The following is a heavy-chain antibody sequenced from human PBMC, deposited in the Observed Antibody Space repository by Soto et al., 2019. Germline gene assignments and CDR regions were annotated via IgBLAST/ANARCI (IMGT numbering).Heavy chain of an antibody. CDR3: AKGHVFVAPQNGRSFDS. Sequence: GGSLRLSCAASGFTFDDYAMHWVRQAPGKGLEWVSGISWNSGSIGYADSVKGRFTISRDNTKNSLYLQMNSLRAEDTAVYYCAKGHVFVAPQNGRSFDSWGQGSLVTVSS. CDR2: ISWNSGSI. J-gene: IGHJ4*02. CDR1: GFTFDDYA. D-gene: IGHD2-21*01. V-gene: IGHV3-9*01.